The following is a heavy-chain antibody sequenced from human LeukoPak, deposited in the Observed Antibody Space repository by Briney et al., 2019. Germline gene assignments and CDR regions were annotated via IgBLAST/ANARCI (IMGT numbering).Heavy chain of an antibody. CDR2: INDDGIIT. D-gene: IGHD1-26*01. CDR3: ARALGSPLDY. Sequence: GGSLRLSCAASGFTFSSSWMHWVRHAPGKGLVWVSRINDDGIITNYADSVKGRFTISRDNAKNTLYLQMNSLRAEDTAVYYCARALGSPLDYWGQGTLVTVSS. CDR1: GFTFSSSW. J-gene: IGHJ4*02. V-gene: IGHV3-74*01.